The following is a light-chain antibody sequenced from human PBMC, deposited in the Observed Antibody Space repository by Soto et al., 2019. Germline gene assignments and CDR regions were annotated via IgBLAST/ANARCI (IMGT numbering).Light chain of an antibody. CDR2: SYD. J-gene: IGLJ1*01. CDR3: AAWDDSLSGYV. V-gene: IGLV1-44*01. CDR1: ISNIGRKT. Sequence: SVLTQPPSASGTPGQGVTISYSGSISNIGRKTVMWYQQFPGKAPQLLIFSYDQRPSEVPDRFSGSKSGTTASLAISGLQAEDEADYYCAAWDDSLSGYVFGTGTKVTVL.